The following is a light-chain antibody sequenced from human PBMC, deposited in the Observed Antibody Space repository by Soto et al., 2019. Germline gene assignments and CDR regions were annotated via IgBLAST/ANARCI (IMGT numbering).Light chain of an antibody. Sequence: EIVMTQSPATLSVSPGERATLSCRASQSVNSNLAWYQQTPGQAPRLLIYGASTRATGIPARFSGSGSGTEFTLTISSLQSEDFPVYYCQQYNNWRLTFGGGTKVEIK. CDR1: QSVNSN. J-gene: IGKJ4*01. CDR2: GAS. V-gene: IGKV3-15*01. CDR3: QQYNNWRLT.